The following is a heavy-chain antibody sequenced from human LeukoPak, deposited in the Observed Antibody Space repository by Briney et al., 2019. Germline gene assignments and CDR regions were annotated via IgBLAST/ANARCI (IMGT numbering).Heavy chain of an antibody. J-gene: IGHJ4*02. CDR2: INWNRGST. Sequence: GSLRLSCAASGFIFEEHGMSWVRQVPGKGLEWVSGINWNRGSTGYAESAKGRFTISRDNAKNSLYLQMNSLRAEDTALYYCAGGDSSGWYFDYWGQGILVTVSS. D-gene: IGHD6-19*01. CDR1: GFIFEEHG. CDR3: AGGDSSGWYFDY. V-gene: IGHV3-20*04.